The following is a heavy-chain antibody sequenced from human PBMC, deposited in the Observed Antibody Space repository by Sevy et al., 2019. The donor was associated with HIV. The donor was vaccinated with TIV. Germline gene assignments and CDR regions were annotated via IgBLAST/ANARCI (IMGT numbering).Heavy chain of an antibody. CDR2: IKSKTDGGTT. J-gene: IGHJ1*01. CDR1: GFTFSNAW. Sequence: GGSLRLSCAASGFTFSNAWMSWVRQAPGKGLEWVGRIKSKTDGGTTDYAGPVKGRFTISRDDSNNTQYLQMNSLKTEATAVYYCTTDRRYCNSTSCSIEYFQHWGQGTLVTVSS. D-gene: IGHD2-2*01. V-gene: IGHV3-15*01. CDR3: TTDRRYCNSTSCSIEYFQH.